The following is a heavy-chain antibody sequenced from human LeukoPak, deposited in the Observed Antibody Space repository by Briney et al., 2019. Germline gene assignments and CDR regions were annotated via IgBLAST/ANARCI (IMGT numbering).Heavy chain of an antibody. V-gene: IGHV1-69*13. Sequence: SVKVSCKASGGTFSSYAISWVRQAPGQGLEWMGGIIPIFGTANYAQKFQGRVTITADESTSTAYMELSSLRSEDTAVYYCARDPIEVGATTVDAFDIWGQGTMVSVSS. CDR3: ARDPIEVGATTVDAFDI. CDR1: GGTFSSYA. D-gene: IGHD1-26*01. J-gene: IGHJ3*02. CDR2: IIPIFGTA.